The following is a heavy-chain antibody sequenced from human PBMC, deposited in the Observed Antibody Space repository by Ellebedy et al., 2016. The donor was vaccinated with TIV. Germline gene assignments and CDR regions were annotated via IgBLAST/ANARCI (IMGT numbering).Heavy chain of an antibody. D-gene: IGHD2-2*01. J-gene: IGHJ6*02. CDR2: MNPNSANT. CDR1: GYTFGSFD. Sequence: AASVKVSCKTSGYTFGSFDIVWVRQATGQGLEWMGWMNPNSANTGYAEKFRGRVTITADDSTATAFLELSSLRSDDTAVYYCASAPYCSSPACPNPYGFDVWGQGTTVVVSS. CDR3: ASAPYCSSPACPNPYGFDV. V-gene: IGHV1-8*01.